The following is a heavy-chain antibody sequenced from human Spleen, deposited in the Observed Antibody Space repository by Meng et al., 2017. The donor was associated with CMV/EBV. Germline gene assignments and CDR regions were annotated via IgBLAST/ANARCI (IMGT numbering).Heavy chain of an antibody. CDR1: GFTFSNYG. J-gene: IGHJ5*02. CDR2: IRYDGRNK. V-gene: IGHV3-30*02. D-gene: IGHD3-3*01. Sequence: CAESGFTFSNYGMHWVRRAPGKGLEWVAFIRYDGRNKYYADSVKGRFTISRDNSKNTLYLQMNSLRAEDTAVYYCAKAYDFWSGYYSWGQGTLVTVSS. CDR3: AKAYDFWSGYYS.